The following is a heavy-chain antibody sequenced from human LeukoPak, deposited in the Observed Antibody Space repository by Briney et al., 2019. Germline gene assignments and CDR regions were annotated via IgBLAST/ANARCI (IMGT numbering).Heavy chain of an antibody. CDR3: AKDTRRIQLWPDY. V-gene: IGHV3-23*01. J-gene: IGHJ4*02. D-gene: IGHD5-18*01. CDR1: GFTFKNYA. Sequence: GGSLRLSCAASGFTFKNYAMNWVRQAPGKGPEWVSAVSGGNENTYYADSVKGRFTISRDNSRNTLYLEMNSLRAEDTALYYCAKDTRRIQLWPDYWGQGTLVTVSS. CDR2: VSGGNENT.